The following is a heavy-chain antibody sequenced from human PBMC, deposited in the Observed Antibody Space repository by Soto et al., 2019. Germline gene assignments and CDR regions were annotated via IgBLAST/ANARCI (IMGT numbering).Heavy chain of an antibody. D-gene: IGHD3-22*01. CDR3: ARGSVYKYYYDSSGYAPFDY. CDR2: IYPGDSDT. J-gene: IGHJ4*02. CDR1: GYSFTSYW. V-gene: IGHV5-51*01. Sequence: GESLKISCKGSGYSFTSYWIGWVRQMPGKGLEWMGIIYPGDSDTRYSPSFQGQVTISADKSISTAYLQWSSLKASDTAMYYCARGSVYKYYYDSSGYAPFDYWGQGTLVTVSS.